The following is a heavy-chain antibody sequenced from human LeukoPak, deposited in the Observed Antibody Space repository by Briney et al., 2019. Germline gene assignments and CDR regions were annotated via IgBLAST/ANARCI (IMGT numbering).Heavy chain of an antibody. CDR3: ARPAVAGTFDY. V-gene: IGHV4-59*01. CDR1: GGSISSYY. CDR2: IYYSGST. D-gene: IGHD6-19*01. Sequence: PSETLSLTCTVSGGSISSYYWSWIRQPPGKGLEWIGYIYYSGSTNYNPSLKSRVTISVDTSKNQFSLKLSSVTAADTAVYYCARPAVAGTFDYWGQGTLVTVSS. J-gene: IGHJ4*02.